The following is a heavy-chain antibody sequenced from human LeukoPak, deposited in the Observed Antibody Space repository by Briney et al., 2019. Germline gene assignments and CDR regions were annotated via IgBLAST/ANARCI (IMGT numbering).Heavy chain of an antibody. CDR3: ARDIYYYDSNWFDP. Sequence: PSETLSLTCTVSGGSISSYYWSWIRQPPGKGLEGIGYIYYSGSTNYNPSLKSRVTISVDTSKNQFSLKLSSVTAADTAVYYCARDIYYYDSNWFDPWGQGTLVTVSS. J-gene: IGHJ5*02. D-gene: IGHD3-22*01. CDR2: IYYSGST. V-gene: IGHV4-59*01. CDR1: GGSISSYY.